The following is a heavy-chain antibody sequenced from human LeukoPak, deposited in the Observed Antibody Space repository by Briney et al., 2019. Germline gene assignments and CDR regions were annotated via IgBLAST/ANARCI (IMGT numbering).Heavy chain of an antibody. V-gene: IGHV4-39*01. J-gene: IGHJ5*02. CDR1: GGSISSSSYY. CDR2: IYYSGST. CDR3: ARVRIAVAGTLGP. D-gene: IGHD6-19*01. Sequence: PSETLSLTCTVSGGSISSSSYYWGWIRQPPGKGLEWIGSIYYSGSTYYNPSLKSRVTISVDTSKNQFSLKPSSVTAADTAVYYCARVRIAVAGTLGPWGQGTLVTVSS.